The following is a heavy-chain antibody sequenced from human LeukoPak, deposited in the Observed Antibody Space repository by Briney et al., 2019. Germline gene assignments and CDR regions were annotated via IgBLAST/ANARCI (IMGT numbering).Heavy chain of an antibody. Sequence: PGGSLRLSCAASGFTFSSYWMSWVRQAPGKGLEWVANIKQDGSEKYYVDSVKGRFTISRDNAKNSLYLQMNSLRAEDTAVYYCATSVGDGYDSIGGQGPLVTVST. V-gene: IGHV3-7*01. CDR2: IKQDGSEK. D-gene: IGHD5-12*01. CDR1: GFTFSSYW. J-gene: IGHJ4*02. CDR3: ATSVGDGYDSI.